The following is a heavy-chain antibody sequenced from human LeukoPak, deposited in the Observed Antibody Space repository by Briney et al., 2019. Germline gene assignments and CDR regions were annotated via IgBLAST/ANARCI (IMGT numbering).Heavy chain of an antibody. CDR1: GGSIGITNYY. CDR2: IYYSGRT. J-gene: IGHJ4*02. V-gene: IGHV4-39*01. Sequence: SETLSVTCTVSGGSIGITNYYWGCIRQPPGKGLEWIGSIYYSGRTYYNASLNSRVTMSVDTSKNQFALKLSSVTAPDTAVYYCARLVAGYSYEYYFDYWGQGILVTVSS. CDR3: ARLVAGYSYEYYFDY. D-gene: IGHD5-18*01.